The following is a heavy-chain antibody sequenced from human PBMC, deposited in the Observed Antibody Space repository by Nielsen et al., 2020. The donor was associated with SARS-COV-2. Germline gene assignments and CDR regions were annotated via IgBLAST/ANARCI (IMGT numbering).Heavy chain of an antibody. Sequence: SETLSLTCAVSGGSISSSNWWSWVRQPPGKGLEWFGEIYHSGSTNYNPSLKSRVTISVDKSKNQFSLKLSSVTAADTAVYYCARENTARYYFDYWGQGTLVTVSS. V-gene: IGHV4-4*02. CDR3: ARENTARYYFDY. CDR2: IYHSGST. J-gene: IGHJ4*02. D-gene: IGHD5-18*01. CDR1: GGSISSSNW.